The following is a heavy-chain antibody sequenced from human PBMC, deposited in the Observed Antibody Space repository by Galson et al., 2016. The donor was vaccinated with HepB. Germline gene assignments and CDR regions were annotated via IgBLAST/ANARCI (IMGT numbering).Heavy chain of an antibody. CDR1: GYSFTNYW. CDR3: ARFSGSGWGSFDY. Sequence: QSGAEVKKPGESLKISCKGSGYSFTNYWIGWVRQMPGKGLEWMEMIHPDDSDTNYSPSFQGQVTMSADKSISTAYLQWSSLKASDTAMYYCARFSGSGWGSFDYWGQGTLVTVSS. V-gene: IGHV5-51*01. J-gene: IGHJ4*02. D-gene: IGHD6-19*01. CDR2: IHPDDSDT.